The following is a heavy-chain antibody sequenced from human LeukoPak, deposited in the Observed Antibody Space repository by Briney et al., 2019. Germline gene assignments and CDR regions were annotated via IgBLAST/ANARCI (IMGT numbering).Heavy chain of an antibody. CDR3: ARENGWQPGEYGDYTGFYFDS. V-gene: IGHV3-48*04. CDR1: GFTFGSYS. CDR2: ISSLSGTR. Sequence: GGSLRLSCAASGFTFGSYSMNWVRQAPGKGLEWVSFISSLSGTREYADSVKGRFTISRDNAKNSLYLQLNSLRAEDTAVYYCARENGWQPGEYGDYTGFYFDSWGQGTLVTVSS. D-gene: IGHD4-17*01. J-gene: IGHJ4*02.